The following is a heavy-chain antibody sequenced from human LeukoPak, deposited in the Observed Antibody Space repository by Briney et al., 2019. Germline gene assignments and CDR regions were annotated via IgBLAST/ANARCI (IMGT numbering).Heavy chain of an antibody. CDR3: ARAWNFDY. Sequence: RGESRKISCKGAGYSFTNYWIAWVRQMPGRGLEWMVIINPSDSDTRYSPSFQGQVTISADKSISTAYLQWSSLKASDSAMYYCARAWNFDYWGQGTLVTVSS. CDR2: INPSDSDT. J-gene: IGHJ4*02. CDR1: GYSFTNYW. V-gene: IGHV5-51*01. D-gene: IGHD1-1*01.